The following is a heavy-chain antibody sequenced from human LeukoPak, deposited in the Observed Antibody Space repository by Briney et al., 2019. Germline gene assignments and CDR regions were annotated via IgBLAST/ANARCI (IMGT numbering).Heavy chain of an antibody. V-gene: IGHV3-20*01. J-gene: IGHJ4*02. CDR2: INWNGGST. CDR1: GFTFDDYG. D-gene: IGHD3-22*01. CDR3: ARVLGRYDSSGYYFAY. Sequence: GGSLRLSCAASGFTFDDYGMSWVRQAPGKGLEWVFGINWNGGSTGYADSVKGRFTISRDNAKNSLYLQMNSLRAEDTALYHCARVLGRYDSSGYYFAYWGQGTLVTVSS.